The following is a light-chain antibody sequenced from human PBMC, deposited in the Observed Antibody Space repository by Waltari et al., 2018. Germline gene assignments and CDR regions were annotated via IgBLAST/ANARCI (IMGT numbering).Light chain of an antibody. CDR2: GAS. CDR3: QQYHDWPPVGT. Sequence: EIVMTQSPANLSVSPGERAILSCRARQSVNKNLAGYQQRSGQAPRLLIYGASTRATGLPARISGNGSGTEFTLTINSLQSEDCAVYYCQQYHDWPPVGTFGPGTKVEIK. V-gene: IGKV3-15*01. J-gene: IGKJ3*01. CDR1: QSVNKN.